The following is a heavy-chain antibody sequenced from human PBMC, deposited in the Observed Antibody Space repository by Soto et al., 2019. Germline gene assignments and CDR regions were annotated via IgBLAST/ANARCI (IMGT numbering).Heavy chain of an antibody. V-gene: IGHV4-28*01. D-gene: IGHD4-17*01. J-gene: IGHJ4*02. CDR3: ARQFSVYGDYGRYFDF. CDR2: IYYSGTT. Sequence: TSETLSLTCAVSGYSISSSNWWGWIRQPPGKGLEWIGYIYYSGTTYYNPSLKSRVTMSVDTSKNQFSLKLSSVTAADTAVYYCARQFSVYGDYGRYFDFWGQGTLVTVSS. CDR1: GYSISSSNW.